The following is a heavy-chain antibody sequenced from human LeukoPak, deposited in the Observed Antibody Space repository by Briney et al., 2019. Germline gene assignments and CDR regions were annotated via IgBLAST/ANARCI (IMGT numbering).Heavy chain of an antibody. Sequence: GGSLRLSCVDSGFTFTNAWMSWVRQAPGKGLEWIGRIKSKTDGETTNYAEPVRGRFTISRDDSKSAVYLQMNSLKIEDTAVYYCTTDLGTYYHGSQRLIPIDYWGQGTLITVSS. V-gene: IGHV3-15*01. J-gene: IGHJ4*02. CDR2: IKSKTDGETT. CDR1: GFTFTNAW. D-gene: IGHD3-10*01. CDR3: TTDLGTYYHGSQRLIPIDY.